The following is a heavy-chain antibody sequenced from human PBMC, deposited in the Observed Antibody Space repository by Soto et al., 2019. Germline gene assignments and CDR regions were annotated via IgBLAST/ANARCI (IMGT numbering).Heavy chain of an antibody. CDR3: ALTEFDY. Sequence: QVQLVESGGGVVQPGRYLRLSCAASGFTFSSYGMHWVRQAPGKGLEWVAVISYDGSNKYYADSVKGRFTISRDNSKNTLYLQMNSLRAEDTAVYYCALTEFDYWGQGTLVTVSS. CDR1: GFTFSSYG. J-gene: IGHJ4*02. V-gene: IGHV3-30*03. CDR2: ISYDGSNK.